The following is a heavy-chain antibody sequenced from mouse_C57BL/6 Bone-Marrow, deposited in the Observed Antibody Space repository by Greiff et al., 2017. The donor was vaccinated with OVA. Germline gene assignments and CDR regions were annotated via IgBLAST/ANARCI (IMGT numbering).Heavy chain of an antibody. CDR2: IDPENGDT. V-gene: IGHV14-4*01. D-gene: IGHD1-1*01. CDR1: GFNIKDDY. CDR3: TTSFTTVVGYAMDY. Sequence: VQLKESGAELVRPGASVKLSCTASGFNIKDDYMHWVKQRPEQGLEWIGWIDPENGDTEYASKFQGKATITADTSSNTAYLQLSSLTSEDTAVYYGTTSFTTVVGYAMDYWGQGTSVTVSS. J-gene: IGHJ4*01.